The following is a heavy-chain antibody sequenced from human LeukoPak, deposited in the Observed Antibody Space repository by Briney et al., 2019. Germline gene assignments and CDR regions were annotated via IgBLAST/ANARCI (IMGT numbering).Heavy chain of an antibody. CDR1: GFTFSSYA. J-gene: IGHJ4*02. CDR3: ARRGRQGSLARGVIEGGLDY. CDR2: ISYDGSNK. Sequence: GGSLRLSCAASGFTFSSYAMHWVRQAPGKGLEWVAVISYDGSNKYYADSVKGRFTISRDNSKNTLYLQMNSLRAEDTAVYYCARRGRQGSLARGVIEGGLDYWGQGTLVTVSS. D-gene: IGHD3-10*01. V-gene: IGHV3-30-3*01.